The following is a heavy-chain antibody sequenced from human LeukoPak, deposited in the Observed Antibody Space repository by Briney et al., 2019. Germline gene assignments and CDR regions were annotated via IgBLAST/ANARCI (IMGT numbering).Heavy chain of an antibody. Sequence: SQTLSLTCTVSGGSISSGSYYWSWIRQPAGKGLEWIGRIYTSGSTNYNPSLKSRVTISVDTSKNQFSLRLSSVTAADTAVYYCARDGDYGDAFDIWGQGTMVTVSS. CDR3: ARDGDYGDAFDI. CDR2: IYTSGST. V-gene: IGHV4-61*02. D-gene: IGHD4-17*01. CDR1: GGSISSGSYY. J-gene: IGHJ3*02.